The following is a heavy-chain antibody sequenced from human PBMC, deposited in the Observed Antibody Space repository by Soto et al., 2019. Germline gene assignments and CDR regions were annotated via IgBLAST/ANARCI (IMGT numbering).Heavy chain of an antibody. J-gene: IGHJ4*02. CDR1: GFTFSSYG. V-gene: IGHV3-33*01. D-gene: IGHD4-17*01. CDR2: IWYDGSNK. CDR3: ARDRGGAVTPKEFDY. Sequence: QVQLVESGGGVVQPGRSLRLSCAASGFTFSSYGMHWVRQAPGKGLEWVAVIWYDGSNKYYADSVKGRFTISRDNSKNTLYLQMNSLRAEDTAVYYCARDRGGAVTPKEFDYWGQGTLVTVSS.